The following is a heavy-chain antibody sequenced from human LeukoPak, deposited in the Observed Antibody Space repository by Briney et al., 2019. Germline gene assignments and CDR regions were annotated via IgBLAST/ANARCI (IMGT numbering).Heavy chain of an antibody. CDR2: IYYSGST. CDR1: GGSISSRSCY. J-gene: IGHJ3*01. CDR3: ARCNYYGSGSYHEGFFRF. V-gene: IGHV4-39*01. Sequence: SETLSLTCSVSGGSISSRSCYWGWIRQPPGKGLEWIGSIYYSGSTYYNPSLKSRVTISVDTSKNQFSLKLSSVTAADTAVYYCARCNYYGSGSYHEGFFRFWGQGTMVTVSS. D-gene: IGHD3-10*01.